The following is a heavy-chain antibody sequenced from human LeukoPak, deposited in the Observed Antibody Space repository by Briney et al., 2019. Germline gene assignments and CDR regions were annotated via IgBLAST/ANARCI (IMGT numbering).Heavy chain of an antibody. CDR1: GGSISGYY. Sequence: KPSETLSLTCTVSGGSISGYYWSWIRQPPGKGLGWIGYIHYSGSTNYNPSLTSRVTISVDTSKNQFSLKLSSVTAADTAVYYCARTTDDYGDYATYYFDYWGQGTLVTVSS. CDR2: IHYSGST. J-gene: IGHJ4*02. CDR3: ARTTDDYGDYATYYFDY. D-gene: IGHD4-17*01. V-gene: IGHV4-59*08.